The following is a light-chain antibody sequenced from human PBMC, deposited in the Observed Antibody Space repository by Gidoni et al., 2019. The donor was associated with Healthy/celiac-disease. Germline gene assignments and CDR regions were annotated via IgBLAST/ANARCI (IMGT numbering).Light chain of an antibody. J-gene: IGLJ1*01. V-gene: IGLV2-14*01. CDR3: SSYTSSSTLV. Sequence: QSALTHPASLSGSPGPSITISCTGTSSDVGGYNYVSWYQQHTGKAPKLMIYDVSNRPPGVSNRFSGSKSGNTASLTISGLQAEDEADYYCSSYTSSSTLVFGTGTKVTVL. CDR2: DVS. CDR1: SSDVGGYNY.